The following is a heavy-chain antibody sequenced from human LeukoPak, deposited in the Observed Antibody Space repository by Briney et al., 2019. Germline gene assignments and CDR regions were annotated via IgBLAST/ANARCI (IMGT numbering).Heavy chain of an antibody. D-gene: IGHD1-26*01. J-gene: IGHJ3*02. CDR3: ASLVGATSAFDI. Sequence: PSETLSLTCIVSGGSISSYYWSWIRQPPGKGLEWIGYIYYSGSTNYNPSLKSRVTISVDTSKNQFSLKLSSVTAADTAVYYCASLVGATSAFDIWGQGTMVTVSS. CDR2: IYYSGST. V-gene: IGHV4-59*01. CDR1: GGSISSYY.